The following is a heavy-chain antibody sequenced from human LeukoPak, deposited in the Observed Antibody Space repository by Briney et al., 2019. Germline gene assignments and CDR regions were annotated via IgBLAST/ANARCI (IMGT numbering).Heavy chain of an antibody. D-gene: IGHD4/OR15-4a*01. V-gene: IGHV3-23*01. CDR1: GFTXXXXX. J-gene: IGHJ3*02. Sequence: GGSLRLSCAASGFTXXXXXXXWVRQAPXXXXXWVSAXXXGXXXXXXXXXKXXXXISRDNSKNTLYLQMNSLRAEDRAVYFCARRGAEVRAFEIWGQGTMVTVSS. CDR2: XXXGXXX. CDR3: ARRGAEVRAFEI.